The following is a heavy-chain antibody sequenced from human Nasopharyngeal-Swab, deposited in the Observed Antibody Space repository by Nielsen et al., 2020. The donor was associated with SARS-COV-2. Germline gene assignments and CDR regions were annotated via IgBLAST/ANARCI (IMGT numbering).Heavy chain of an antibody. D-gene: IGHD4-17*01. CDR1: GGSISSGSYY. Sequence: SCTVSGGSISSGSYYWSWIRQPAGKGLEWIGRIYTSGSTNYNPSLKSRVTISVDTSKNQFSLKLSSVTAADTAVYYCARANLDYGDYAEYFQHWGQGTLVTVSS. J-gene: IGHJ1*01. V-gene: IGHV4-61*02. CDR3: ARANLDYGDYAEYFQH. CDR2: IYTSGST.